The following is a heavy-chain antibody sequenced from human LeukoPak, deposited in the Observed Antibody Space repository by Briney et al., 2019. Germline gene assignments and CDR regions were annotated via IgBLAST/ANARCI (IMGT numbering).Heavy chain of an antibody. D-gene: IGHD3/OR15-3a*01. CDR3: ARVGSDWDFAY. V-gene: IGHV3-23*01. J-gene: IGHJ4*02. CDR1: GFTFSTYA. Sequence: GGSLRPSCAASGFTFSTYAMTWVRQAPGKGLEWVSGISGSGSTTYYADSVKGRFTISRDNSKNTLDLQMNSLRAEDTAVYYCARVGSDWDFAYWGQGTLVTVSS. CDR2: ISGSGSTT.